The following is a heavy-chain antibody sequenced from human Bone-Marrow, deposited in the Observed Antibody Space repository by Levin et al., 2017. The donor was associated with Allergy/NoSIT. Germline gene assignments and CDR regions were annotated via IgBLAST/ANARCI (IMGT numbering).Heavy chain of an antibody. V-gene: IGHV3-30*03. J-gene: IGHJ3*02. D-gene: IGHD2-21*02. CDR2: ISFDGKHR. CDR1: GFTFSSYW. CDR3: ARGNGFRDCGDDCFSNGLDI. Sequence: PGGSLRLSCSASGFTFSSYWMHWVRQAPGQGLEWVAVISFDGKHRFYAESVKGRFTISRDTSKKMLFLQMNSLKTEDTSKYFCARGNGFRDCGDDCFSNGLDIWGQGTVVAVSS.